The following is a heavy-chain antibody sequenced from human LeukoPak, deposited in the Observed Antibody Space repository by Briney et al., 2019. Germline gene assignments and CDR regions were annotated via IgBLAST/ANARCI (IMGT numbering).Heavy chain of an antibody. V-gene: IGHV6-1*01. J-gene: IGHJ5*02. D-gene: IGHD2-2*01. Sequence: SQTLSLTCAISGDSVSSNSVTWNWIRQSPSRGLAWLGRTYYRSTWYNDYAVSVRGRITVNPDTSKNQFSLHLNSVTPEDTAVYYCARRLTQYDCFDPWGQGILVTVSS. CDR1: GDSVSSNSVT. CDR2: TYYRSTWYN. CDR3: ARRLTQYDCFDP.